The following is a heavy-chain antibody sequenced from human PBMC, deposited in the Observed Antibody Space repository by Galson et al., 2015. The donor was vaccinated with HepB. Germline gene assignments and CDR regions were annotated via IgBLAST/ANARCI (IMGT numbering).Heavy chain of an antibody. CDR2: IYYSGST. CDR3: ARGSVVGGWPWFDP. J-gene: IGHJ5*02. V-gene: IGHV4-39*01. CDR1: GGSISSSSYY. D-gene: IGHD6-19*01. Sequence: SETLSLTCTVSGGSISSSSYYWGWIRQPPGKGLEWIGGIYYSGSTYYNPSLKSRVTISVDTSKNQFSLKLSSVTAADTAVYYCARGSVVGGWPWFDPWGQGTLVTVSS.